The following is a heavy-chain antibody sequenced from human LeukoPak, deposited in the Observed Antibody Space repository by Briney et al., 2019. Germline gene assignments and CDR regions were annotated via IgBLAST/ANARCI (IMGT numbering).Heavy chain of an antibody. CDR3: ARFSTRSWPDDAFDI. CDR1: GGSISSGGYS. V-gene: IGHV4-30-2*01. J-gene: IGHJ3*02. D-gene: IGHD6-13*01. Sequence: PSQTLSLTCAGSGGSISSGGYSWSWIRQPPGKGLEWIGYIYHSGSTYYNPSLKSRVTISVDRSKNQFSLKLSSVTAADTAVYYCARFSTRSWPDDAFDIWGQGTMVTVSS. CDR2: IYHSGST.